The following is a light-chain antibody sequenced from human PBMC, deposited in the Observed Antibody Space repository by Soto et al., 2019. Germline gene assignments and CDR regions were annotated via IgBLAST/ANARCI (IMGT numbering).Light chain of an antibody. V-gene: IGKV3-20*01. J-gene: IGKJ4*01. Sequence: EVVLTQSPGTLSLSPGERATLSCRASQTINNNYLAWYQQTPGQAPRLLISGASNRATGIPDRFTGSGSGTDFTLTISRLEPEDFAVYYCQQYTTSVLTFGGGTKVEIK. CDR1: QTINNNY. CDR3: QQYTTSVLT. CDR2: GAS.